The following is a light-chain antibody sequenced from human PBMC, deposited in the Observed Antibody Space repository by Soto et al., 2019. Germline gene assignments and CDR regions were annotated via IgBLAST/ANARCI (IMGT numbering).Light chain of an antibody. CDR2: VVT. Sequence: QSVLTQPPSASGSPGQSVTISCTGTSSDAGGYNYVSWYQQYPGRAPKLMLYVVTKRPPGVPDSFSGSRAGNTASLAVSGLQAEDEGDYYCSSYSASNNFDGVFGGGSKLTGL. CDR1: SSDAGGYNY. CDR3: SSYSASNNFDGV. V-gene: IGLV2-8*01. J-gene: IGLJ3*02.